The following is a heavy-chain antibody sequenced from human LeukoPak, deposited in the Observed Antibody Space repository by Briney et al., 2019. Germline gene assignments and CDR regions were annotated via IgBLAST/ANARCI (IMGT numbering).Heavy chain of an antibody. J-gene: IGHJ3*02. CDR3: ARWRPIDAFDI. Sequence: GGSLRLSCVASGFTFSSYSMNWVRQAPGKGLEWVSLLSSTGNTSYADSVKGRFTISRHNSKNTLYLQVNSLRPEDTAMYYCARWRPIDAFDIWGQGTMVIVSS. V-gene: IGHV3-53*04. D-gene: IGHD3-3*01. CDR2: LSSTGNT. CDR1: GFTFSSYS.